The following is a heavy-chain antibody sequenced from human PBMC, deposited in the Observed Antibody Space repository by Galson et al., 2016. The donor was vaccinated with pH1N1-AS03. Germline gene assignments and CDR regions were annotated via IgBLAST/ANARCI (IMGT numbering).Heavy chain of an antibody. CDR1: GGSVSTDPYY. CDR2: ITYSGVA. V-gene: IGHV4-61*01. J-gene: IGHJ6*02. Sequence: SETLSLTCTVSGGSVSTDPYYWSWIRQPPRKGLEWIGYITYSGVAYYNPSLKSRVTISEDSSKNQFYLKMNSVAAADTAVYYCARVAPPRHFQTAVKDFYNMDVWGQGTTVTVSS. D-gene: IGHD4-11*01. CDR3: ARVAPPRHFQTAVKDFYNMDV.